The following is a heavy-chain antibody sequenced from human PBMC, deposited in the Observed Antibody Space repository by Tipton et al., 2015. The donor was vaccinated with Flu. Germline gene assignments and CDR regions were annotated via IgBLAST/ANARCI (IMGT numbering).Heavy chain of an antibody. D-gene: IGHD2-15*01. J-gene: IGHJ6*03. Sequence: QLVQSGAEVKKPGSSVKVSCKASGGTFSSYAISWVRQAPGQGLEWMGGIIPIFGTANYAQKFQGRVTITADESTSTAYMELSSLRSEDRAVYYCASPLCSGGSCYGGEDYYYYYYMDVWGKGTTVTVSS. CDR2: IIPIFGTA. CDR1: GGTFSSYA. CDR3: ASPLCSGGSCYGGEDYYYYYYMDV. V-gene: IGHV1-69*01.